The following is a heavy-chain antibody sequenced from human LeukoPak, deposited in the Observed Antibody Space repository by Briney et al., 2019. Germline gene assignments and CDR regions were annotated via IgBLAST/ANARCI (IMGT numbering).Heavy chain of an antibody. V-gene: IGHV6-1*01. CDR3: ARRLTQYDCFDP. CDR2: TYYRSAWYN. J-gene: IGHJ5*02. Sequence: SQTLSLTCAISGDSVSSNSVTWNWIRQSPSRGLEWLGRTYYRSAWYNDYAVSVRGRITVNSDTSKNQFSLHLNSVTPEDTAVYYCARRLTQYDCFDPWGQGILVTVSS. D-gene: IGHD2-2*01. CDR1: GDSVSSNSVT.